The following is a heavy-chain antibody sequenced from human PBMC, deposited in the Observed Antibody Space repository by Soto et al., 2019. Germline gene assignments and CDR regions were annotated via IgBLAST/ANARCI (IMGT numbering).Heavy chain of an antibody. CDR2: ISNSDSSAST. CDR3: AKEGPEYSSSSLYYFDY. Sequence: EVQLLESGGGLVQPGGSLRLSCAASGFTFSNYAMSWVRQAAGKGLEWVSTISNSDSSASTYYAGSVKGRFTISRDNSKNTLSLQMNTLRPEDTAIYYCAKEGPEYSSSSLYYFDYWGQGTLVTVSS. V-gene: IGHV3-23*01. D-gene: IGHD6-6*01. J-gene: IGHJ4*02. CDR1: GFTFSNYA.